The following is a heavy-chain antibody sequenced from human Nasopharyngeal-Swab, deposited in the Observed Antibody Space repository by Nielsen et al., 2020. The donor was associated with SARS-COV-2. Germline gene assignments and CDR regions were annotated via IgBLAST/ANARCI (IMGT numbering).Heavy chain of an antibody. CDR2: ISYDGSNK. V-gene: IGHV3-30*18. J-gene: IGHJ6*02. CDR3: AKVVVIGEDYYYGMDV. Sequence: GESLKISCAASGSTFSSYGMHWVRQAPGKGLEWVAVISYDGSNKYYADSVKGRFTISRDNSKNTLYLQMNSLRAEDTAVYYCAKVVVIGEDYYYGMDVWGQGTTVTVSS. CDR1: GSTFSSYG. D-gene: IGHD2-15*01.